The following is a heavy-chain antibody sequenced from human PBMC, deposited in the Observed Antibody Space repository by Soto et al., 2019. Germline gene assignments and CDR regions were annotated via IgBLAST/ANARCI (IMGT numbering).Heavy chain of an antibody. CDR3: ARVVSGRCCSSTSCYTSYYYYGMDV. J-gene: IGHJ6*02. Sequence: GESLKISCKGSGYSFTSYWIGWVRQMPGKGLEWMGIIYPGDSDTRYSASFQGQVNISADKSISTACLQWSSLKASDTAMYYCARVVSGRCCSSTSCYTSYYYYGMDVWGQGTTVTVSS. CDR2: IYPGDSDT. CDR1: GYSFTSYW. V-gene: IGHV5-51*01. D-gene: IGHD2-2*02.